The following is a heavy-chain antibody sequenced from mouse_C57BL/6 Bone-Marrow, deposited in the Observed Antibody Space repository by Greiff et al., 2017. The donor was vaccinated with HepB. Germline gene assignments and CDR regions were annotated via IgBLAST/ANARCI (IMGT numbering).Heavy chain of an antibody. D-gene: IGHD1-1*02. CDR1: GFSLTSYG. CDR3: ARKGEYGSYPYFDY. V-gene: IGHV2-2*01. J-gene: IGHJ2*01. Sequence: QVQLQQSGPGLVQPSQCLSITCTVSGFSLTSYGVHWVRQSPGKGLEWLGVIWSGGSTDYNAAFISRLSISKDNSKSHVFLKMSSLQADDTAMYYCARKGEYGSYPYFDYWGQGTTLTVSS. CDR2: IWSGGST.